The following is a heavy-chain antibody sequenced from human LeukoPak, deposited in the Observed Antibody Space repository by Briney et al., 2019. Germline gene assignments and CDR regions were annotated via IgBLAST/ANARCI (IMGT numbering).Heavy chain of an antibody. CDR3: ARGGYTYGPTYNWFDP. V-gene: IGHV4-34*01. J-gene: IGHJ5*02. CDR1: GGSFSGYY. D-gene: IGHD5-18*01. CDR2: INHSGST. Sequence: SETLSLTCAVYGGSFSGYYWSWIRQPPGKGLEWIGEINHSGSTNYNPSLKSRVTISVDRSENYISLKLSSVTAADTAVYYCARGGYTYGPTYNWFDPWGQGALVTVSS.